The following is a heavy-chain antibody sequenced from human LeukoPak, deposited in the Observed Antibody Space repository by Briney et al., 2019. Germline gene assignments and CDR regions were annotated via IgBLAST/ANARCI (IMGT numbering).Heavy chain of an antibody. Sequence: GGSLRLSCAASGFTFSSYEMNWVRQAPGKWLEWVSYISSSGSTIYYADSVKGRFTISRDNAKNSLYLQMNSLRAEDTAVYYCARIRIPGWYFDLWGRGTLVTVSS. D-gene: IGHD2-2*01. J-gene: IGHJ2*01. CDR3: ARIRIPGWYFDL. CDR1: GFTFSSYE. V-gene: IGHV3-48*03. CDR2: ISSSGSTI.